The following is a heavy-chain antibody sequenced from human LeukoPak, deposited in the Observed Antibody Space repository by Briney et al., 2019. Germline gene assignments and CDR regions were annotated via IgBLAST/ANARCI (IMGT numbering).Heavy chain of an antibody. J-gene: IGHJ4*02. Sequence: GGSLRLSCAASGFTFSSYAMSWVRQAPGKGLEWLGLIRSKGYGGTAEYAASVKGRLSVSRDDSRSIAYLQVDSLKTEDTGVYYCTRGGQELGKGYFFDYWGQGILVTVSS. D-gene: IGHD6-13*01. CDR3: TRGGQELGKGYFFDY. CDR1: GFTFSSYA. V-gene: IGHV3-49*04. CDR2: IRSKGYGGTA.